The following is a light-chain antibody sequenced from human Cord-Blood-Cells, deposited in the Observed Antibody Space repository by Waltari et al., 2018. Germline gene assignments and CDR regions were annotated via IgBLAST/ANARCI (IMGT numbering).Light chain of an antibody. V-gene: IGKV4-1*01. CDR2: WAS. CDR3: QQYYSTPPVT. Sequence: DIVMTQSPDSLAVSLGERATINCKSSQSVLYSSNNKNYLAWYQQKPGQPPKLLIYWASTRESGVPDRFSGSWSGTDFSLTISSMEAEYVAVYYCQQYYSTPPVTFGQGTRLEIK. CDR1: QSVLYSSNNKNY. J-gene: IGKJ5*01.